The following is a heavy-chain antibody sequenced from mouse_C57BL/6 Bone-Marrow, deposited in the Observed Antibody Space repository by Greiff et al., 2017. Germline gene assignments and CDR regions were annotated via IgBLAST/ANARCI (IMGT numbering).Heavy chain of an antibody. CDR1: GYTFTSYW. CDR2: IDPSDSYT. V-gene: IGHV1-69*01. D-gene: IGHD1-1*01. J-gene: IGHJ3*01. Sequence: VQLQQPGAELVMPGASVKLSCKASGYTFTSYWMHWVKQRPGQGLEWIGEIDPSDSYTNYNQKFKGKSTLTVDKSSSTAYMQLSRLTSEDSAVYYCARDEPIYYYGSSYDWFAYWGQGTLVTVSA. CDR3: ARDEPIYYYGSSYDWFAY.